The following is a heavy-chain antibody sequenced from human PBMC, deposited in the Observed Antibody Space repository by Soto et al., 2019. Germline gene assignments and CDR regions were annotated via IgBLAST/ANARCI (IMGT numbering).Heavy chain of an antibody. V-gene: IGHV3-30*18. CDR2: ISYDGSNK. CDR1: GFTFSSYG. Sequence: QVQLVESGGGVVQPGRSLRLSCAASGFTFSSYGMHWVRQAPGKGLEWVADISYDGSNKYYADSVKGRFTISRDNSKNSLYLQMNSLRAEDTAVYYRAKGGWSTVATSLDPLGQGTLVTVSS. J-gene: IGHJ5*02. CDR3: AKGGWSTVATSLDP. D-gene: IGHD4-17*01.